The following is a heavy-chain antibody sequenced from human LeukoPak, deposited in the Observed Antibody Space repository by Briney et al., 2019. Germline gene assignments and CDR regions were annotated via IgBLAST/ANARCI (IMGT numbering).Heavy chain of an antibody. D-gene: IGHD3-22*01. Sequence: SETLSLTCTVSGGSISSYYWSWIRQPPGKGLQWIGYIYYSGSTNYNPSLKSRVTISVDTSKNQFSLKLSSVTAADTAVYYCARTYDSGAEGLDYWGQGTLVTVSS. J-gene: IGHJ4*02. CDR1: GGSISSYY. CDR3: ARTYDSGAEGLDY. V-gene: IGHV4-59*01. CDR2: IYYSGST.